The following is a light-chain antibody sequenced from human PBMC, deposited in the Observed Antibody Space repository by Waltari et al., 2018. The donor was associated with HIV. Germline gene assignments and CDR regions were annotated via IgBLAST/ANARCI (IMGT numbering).Light chain of an antibody. CDR2: KAS. J-gene: IGKJ2*01. V-gene: IGKV1-5*03. Sequence: IQMTQSPSILSASVGDRVTITCRASQNVDSWLAWYKQRPGRAPKLLIHKASTLEYGVPARFTGSGSGTNFTLTINSLHPDDFATYYCQQYNSDFYTFGLGT. CDR1: QNVDSW. CDR3: QQYNSDFYT.